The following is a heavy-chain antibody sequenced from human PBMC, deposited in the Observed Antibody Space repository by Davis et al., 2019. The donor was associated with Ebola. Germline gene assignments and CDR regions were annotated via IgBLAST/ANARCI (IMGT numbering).Heavy chain of an antibody. CDR3: ARVAAARDFDY. V-gene: IGHV3-21*04. Sequence: GESLKISCAASGFTFSSYSMNWVRQAPGKGLEWVSAIGTAGDTYYPGSVKGRFTISRDNAKNSLYLQMNSLRAEDTAVYYCARVAAARDFDYWGQGTLVTVSS. CDR2: IGTAGDT. CDR1: GFTFSSYS. D-gene: IGHD6-13*01. J-gene: IGHJ4*02.